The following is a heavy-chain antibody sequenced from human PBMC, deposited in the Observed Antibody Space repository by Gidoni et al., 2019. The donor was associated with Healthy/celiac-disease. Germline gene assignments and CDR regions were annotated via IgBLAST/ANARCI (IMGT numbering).Heavy chain of an antibody. CDR2: IIPIFGTA. Sequence: QVQLVQSGAEVKKPGSSVKVSCKASAGTFSSYAISWVRQAPGQGLEWMGGIIPIFGTANYAQKFQGRVTITADESTSTAYMELSSLRSEDTAVYYCASTGQNCSSTSCYKYYYGMDVWGQGTTVTVSS. CDR1: AGTFSSYA. J-gene: IGHJ6*02. V-gene: IGHV1-69*01. D-gene: IGHD2-2*02. CDR3: ASTGQNCSSTSCYKYYYGMDV.